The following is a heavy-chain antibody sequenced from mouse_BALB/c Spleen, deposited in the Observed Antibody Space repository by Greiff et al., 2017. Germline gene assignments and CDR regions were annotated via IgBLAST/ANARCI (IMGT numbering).Heavy chain of an antibody. D-gene: IGHD2-2*01. CDR1: GFTFSSFG. V-gene: IGHV5-17*02. CDR3: ARGIYYGYDREKNYAMDY. Sequence: DVMLVESGGGLVQPGGSRKLSCAASGFTFSSFGMHWVRQAPEKGLEWVAYISSGSSTIYYADTVKGRFTISRDNPKNTLFLQMTSLRSEDTAMYYCARGIYYGYDREKNYAMDYWGQGTSVTVSS. J-gene: IGHJ4*01. CDR2: ISSGSSTI.